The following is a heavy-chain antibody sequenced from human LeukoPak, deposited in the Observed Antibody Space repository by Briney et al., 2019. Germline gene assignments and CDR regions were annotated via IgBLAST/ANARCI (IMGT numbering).Heavy chain of an antibody. V-gene: IGHV4-39*07. Sequence: SETLSLTCTVSGGSISSYYWGWIRQPPGKGLEWIGSIYYSGSTYYNPSLKSRVTISVDTSKNQFSLKLSSVTAADTAVYYCARVPATGAFDIWGQGTMVTVSS. D-gene: IGHD4-17*01. CDR3: ARVPATGAFDI. CDR2: IYYSGST. J-gene: IGHJ3*02. CDR1: GGSISSYY.